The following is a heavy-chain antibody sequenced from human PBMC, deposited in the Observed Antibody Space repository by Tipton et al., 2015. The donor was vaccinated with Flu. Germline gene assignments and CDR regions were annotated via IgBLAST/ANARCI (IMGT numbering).Heavy chain of an antibody. J-gene: IGHJ1*01. V-gene: IGHV4-61*01. Sequence: LRLSCTVSGGSISSVTYYWGWIRQSPGKGLEWIGYIYYSGNTNYNPSLKSRVTISVDTSKNQFSLKLSSVTAADTAVYYCARYGTYDGSRYFQHWGQGTLVTVSS. CDR2: IYYSGNT. D-gene: IGHD1-26*01. CDR1: GGSISSVTYY. CDR3: ARYGTYDGSRYFQH.